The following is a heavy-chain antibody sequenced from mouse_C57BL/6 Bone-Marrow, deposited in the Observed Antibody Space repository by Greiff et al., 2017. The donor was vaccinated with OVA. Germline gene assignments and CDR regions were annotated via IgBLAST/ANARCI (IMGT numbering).Heavy chain of an antibody. Sequence: EVKVEESGGGLVQPGGSLSLSCAASGFTFTDYYMSWVRQPPGKALEWLGFIRNKANGYTTEYSASVKGRFTISRDNSQSILYLQMNALRAEDSATYYCARYDYLYYAMDYWGQGTSVTVSS. CDR1: GFTFTDYY. CDR3: ARYDYLYYAMDY. CDR2: IRNKANGYTT. V-gene: IGHV7-3*01. J-gene: IGHJ4*01. D-gene: IGHD2-4*01.